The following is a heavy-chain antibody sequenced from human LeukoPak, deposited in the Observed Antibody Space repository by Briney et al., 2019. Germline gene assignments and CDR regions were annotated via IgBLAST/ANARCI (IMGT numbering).Heavy chain of an antibody. CDR3: ARPRGGDCSSTSCQGSSWFDP. J-gene: IGHJ5*02. Sequence: SGGSLRLSCAASGFTFSSYAMSWVRQAPGKGLEWVSAISGSGGSTYYADSVKGRFTISRDNSKNTLYLQMNSLRGEDTAVYYCARPRGGDCSSTSCQGSSWFDPWGQGTLVAVSS. D-gene: IGHD2-2*01. CDR2: ISGSGGST. V-gene: IGHV3-23*01. CDR1: GFTFSSYA.